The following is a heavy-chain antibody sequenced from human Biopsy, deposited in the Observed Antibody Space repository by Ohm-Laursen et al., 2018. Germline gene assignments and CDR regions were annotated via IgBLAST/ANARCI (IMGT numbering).Heavy chain of an antibody. J-gene: IGHJ3*02. D-gene: IGHD5-12*01. CDR1: GGSVSSGSYY. Sequence: SQTLSLTCTVSGGSVSSGSYYWSWIRQPPGKGLEWIGYIYYSGSTNHNPSLKSRVTISVDTSRNQFSLKLSSVTAADTAVYYCAGRPWPNAFDIWGQGTMVTVSS. CDR2: IYYSGST. V-gene: IGHV4-61*01. CDR3: AGRPWPNAFDI.